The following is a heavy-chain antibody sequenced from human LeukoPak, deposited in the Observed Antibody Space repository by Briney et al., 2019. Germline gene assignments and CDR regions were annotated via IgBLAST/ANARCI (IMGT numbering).Heavy chain of an antibody. J-gene: IGHJ4*02. Sequence: PGGSLGLSCTASGFTFGDYAMSWFRQAPGKGLEWVGFIRSKAYGGTTEYAASVKGRFTISRDDSKSIAYLQMNSLKTEDTAVYYCTRDVYSGSYYGEFADYWGQGTLVTVSS. V-gene: IGHV3-49*03. CDR2: IRSKAYGGTT. CDR3: TRDVYSGSYYGEFADY. CDR1: GFTFGDYA. D-gene: IGHD1-26*01.